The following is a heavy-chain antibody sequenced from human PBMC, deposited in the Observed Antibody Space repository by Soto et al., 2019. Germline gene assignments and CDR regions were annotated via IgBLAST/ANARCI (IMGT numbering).Heavy chain of an antibody. CDR3: ASDLLGITGTMYYYYGMDV. CDR2: ISAYNGNT. CDR1: GYTFTSYG. D-gene: IGHD1-7*01. J-gene: IGHJ6*02. Sequence: GASVKVSCKASGYTFTSYGISWVRQAPGQGLEWMGWISAYNGNTNYAQKLQGRVTMTTDTSTSTAYMELSSLRSEDTAVYYCASDLLGITGTMYYYYGMDVWGQGTTVTV. V-gene: IGHV1-18*01.